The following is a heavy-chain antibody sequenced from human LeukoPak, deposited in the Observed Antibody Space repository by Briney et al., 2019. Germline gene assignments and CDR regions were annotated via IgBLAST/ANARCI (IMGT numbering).Heavy chain of an antibody. V-gene: IGHV4-59*08. CDR1: GDSMNSHY. CDR3: ARKTEYSELGYFDY. Sequence: SETLSLTCTVSGDSMNSHYWSWLRQPPWKGLEWIAYINYSGSTNYNPSLKSRVTISVDTSKNQFSLKLSSVTAADTAVYYCARKTEYSELGYFDYWGQGTLVTVSS. D-gene: IGHD5-18*01. CDR2: INYSGST. J-gene: IGHJ4*02.